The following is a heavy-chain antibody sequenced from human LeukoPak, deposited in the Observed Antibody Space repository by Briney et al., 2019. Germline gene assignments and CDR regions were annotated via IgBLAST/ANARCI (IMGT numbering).Heavy chain of an antibody. CDR1: GGSISSYY. J-gene: IGHJ1*01. CDR2: IYYSGST. CDR3: ARGAPQAEYFQH. V-gene: IGHV4-59*01. Sequence: SETLSLTCTVSGGSISSYYWSWIRQPPGKGLECIGYIYYSGSTNYNPSLKSRVTISVDTSKNQFSLKLSSVTAADTAVYYCARGAPQAEYFQHWGQGTLVTVSS.